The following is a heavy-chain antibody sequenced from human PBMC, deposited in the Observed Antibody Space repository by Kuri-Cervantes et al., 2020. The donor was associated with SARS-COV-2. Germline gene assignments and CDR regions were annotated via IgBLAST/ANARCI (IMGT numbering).Heavy chain of an antibody. J-gene: IGHJ4*02. CDR3: AKDPPPAGY. V-gene: IGHV3-23*01. CDR2: ISGSGGST. CDR1: GFTFSSYA. Sequence: GESLKISCAAPGFTFSSYAMSWVRQAPGKGLEWVSAISGSGGSTYYADSVKGRFTISRDNSKNTLYLQMNSLRAEDTAVYYCAKDPPPAGYWGQGTLVTVSS.